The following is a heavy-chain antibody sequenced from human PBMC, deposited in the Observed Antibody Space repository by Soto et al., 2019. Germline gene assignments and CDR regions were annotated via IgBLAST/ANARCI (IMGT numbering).Heavy chain of an antibody. Sequence: QVQLQESGPGLVKPSETLSLTCTVSGGSISSYYWSWIRQPAGKGLDWIGRIYASGSTNYNPSLKRRVTMSVDTSKNQFSLKLSSVSAADTAVYYCAGLYCSGGSCFLDYLVQGTLVTVSS. V-gene: IGHV4-4*07. CDR3: AGLYCSGGSCFLDY. D-gene: IGHD2-15*01. CDR2: IYASGST. J-gene: IGHJ4*02. CDR1: GGSISSYY.